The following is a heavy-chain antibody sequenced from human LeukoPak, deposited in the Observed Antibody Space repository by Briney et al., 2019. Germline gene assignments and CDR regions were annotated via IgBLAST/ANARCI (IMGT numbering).Heavy chain of an antibody. D-gene: IGHD3-3*01. V-gene: IGHV4-34*01. CDR3: ARGKKTYYDFFGVNWFDP. CDR1: GGSFSGYY. CDR2: INHSGST. Sequence: SETLSLTCAVYGGSFSGYYWSWIRQPPGKGLEWIGEINHSGSTNYNPSLKSRVTISVDTSKNQFSLKLSSVTAADTAVYYCARGKKTYYDFFGVNWFDPWGQGTLVTVSS. J-gene: IGHJ5*02.